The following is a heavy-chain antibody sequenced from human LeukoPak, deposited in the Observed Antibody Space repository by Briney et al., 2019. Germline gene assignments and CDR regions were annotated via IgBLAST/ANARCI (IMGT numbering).Heavy chain of an antibody. J-gene: IGHJ4*02. Sequence: SETLSLTCTVSGGSISSGSYYWGWIRQPAGKGLEWIGRIYTSGSTNYNPSLKSRVTISVDTSKNQFSLKLSSVTAADTAVYYCATVPLGGSGWYYFDYWGQGTLVTVSS. V-gene: IGHV4-61*02. CDR3: ATVPLGGSGWYYFDY. CDR1: GGSISSGSYY. CDR2: IYTSGST. D-gene: IGHD6-19*01.